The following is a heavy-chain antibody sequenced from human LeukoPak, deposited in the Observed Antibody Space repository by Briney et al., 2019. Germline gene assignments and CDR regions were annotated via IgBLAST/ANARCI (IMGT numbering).Heavy chain of an antibody. D-gene: IGHD6-13*01. Sequence: ASVKVSCKASGYTFSSYGISWVRQVPGQGLEWMGWISAYNGNTNYAQKFQGRVTMTTDTSTTTAYMELRSLRAEDTAVYYCAKRCPQAAAGKYYFDYWGQGTLVTVSS. CDR3: AKRCPQAAAGKYYFDY. CDR2: ISAYNGNT. J-gene: IGHJ4*02. CDR1: GYTFSSYG. V-gene: IGHV1-18*01.